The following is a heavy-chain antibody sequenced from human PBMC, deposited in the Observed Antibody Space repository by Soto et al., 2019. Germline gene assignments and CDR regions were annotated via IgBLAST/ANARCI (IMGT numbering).Heavy chain of an antibody. J-gene: IGHJ4*02. V-gene: IGHV2-5*02. Sequence: QITLKESGPTLVKPTQTLTLTCTFSGLSLSSNGVGVGWIRQPPGKALEWLAFIYWDDDKRYSPSLKSRLTXPXDXYKKQVVLTMTNMAPVDPATYYCAHPPPYSSSRIAYWGQGTLVTVSS. CDR2: IYWDDDK. CDR1: GLSLSSNGVG. D-gene: IGHD2-21*01. CDR3: AHPPPYSSSRIAY.